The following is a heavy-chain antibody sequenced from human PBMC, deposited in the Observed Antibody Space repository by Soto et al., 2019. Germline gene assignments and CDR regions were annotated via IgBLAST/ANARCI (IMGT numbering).Heavy chain of an antibody. CDR3: ARVGSSGWSPDS. J-gene: IGHJ4*02. D-gene: IGHD6-19*01. CDR2: IFYSGVT. CDR1: GGSISGYY. V-gene: IGHV4-59*01. Sequence: SETLSLTCTVSGGSISGYYWTWIRQPPGKGLEWIGYIFYSGVTNYNPSLKSRVTLSVDTSKNQFSLKLRSVTAADTAVYYCARVGSSGWSPDSWGQGTLVTVSS.